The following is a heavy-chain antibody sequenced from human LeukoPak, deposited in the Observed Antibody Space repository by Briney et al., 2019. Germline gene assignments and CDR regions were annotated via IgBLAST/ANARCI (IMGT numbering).Heavy chain of an antibody. Sequence: SETLSLTCAVSGSSNTSDYFWGWIRQPPGKGLEWIATIYYSWGTYFNPSLKSRVSISLDASKNQFSLKLTSLTAADTAIYYCARNVTAGFFDFWGQGILVTVSS. CDR1: GSSNTSDYF. V-gene: IGHV4-38-2*01. D-gene: IGHD1-1*01. CDR3: ARNVTAGFFDF. J-gene: IGHJ4*02. CDR2: IYYSWGT.